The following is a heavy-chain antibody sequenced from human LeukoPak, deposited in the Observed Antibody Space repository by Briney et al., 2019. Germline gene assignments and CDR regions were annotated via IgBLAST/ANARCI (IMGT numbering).Heavy chain of an antibody. CDR3: AKGAYHDD. CDR2: IKQDGSEK. CDR1: GFTFSSYW. D-gene: IGHD3-3*01. J-gene: IGHJ4*02. V-gene: IGHV3-7*03. Sequence: GGSLRLSCAASGFTFSSYWMSWVRQAPGKGLEWVANIKQDGSEKYYVDSVKGRFTISRDNSKNTLYLQMNSLRADDTAIYYCAKGAYHDDWGQGTLVTVSS.